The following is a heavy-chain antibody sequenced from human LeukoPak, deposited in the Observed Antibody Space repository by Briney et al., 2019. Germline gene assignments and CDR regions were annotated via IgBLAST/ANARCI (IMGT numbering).Heavy chain of an antibody. V-gene: IGHV3-21*01. CDR3: ARDRGGSGSYYRGRYFDY. CDR1: GFTFSSYS. D-gene: IGHD3-10*01. J-gene: IGHJ4*02. Sequence: PGGSLRLSCAASGFTFSSYSMNWVRQAPGKGLEWVASINSSSSYIYYADSVKGRFTISRDNAKNSLYLQMNSLRAEDTAVYYCARDRGGSGSYYRGRYFDYCGQGTVVTVSS. CDR2: INSSSSYI.